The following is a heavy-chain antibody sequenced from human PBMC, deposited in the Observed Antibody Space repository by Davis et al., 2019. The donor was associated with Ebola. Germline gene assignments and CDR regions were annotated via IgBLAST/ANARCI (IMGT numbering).Heavy chain of an antibody. Sequence: SETLSLTCAVSGGSFSGYYWSWIRQPPGKGLEWIGEINHSGSTNYNPSLKSRVTISVDTSKNQFSLKLSSVTAADTAVYYCARARPVVVAAKLYYYYGMDVWGQGTTVTVSS. J-gene: IGHJ6*02. CDR1: GGSFSGYY. CDR2: INHSGST. CDR3: ARARPVVVAAKLYYYYGMDV. D-gene: IGHD2-15*01. V-gene: IGHV4-34*01.